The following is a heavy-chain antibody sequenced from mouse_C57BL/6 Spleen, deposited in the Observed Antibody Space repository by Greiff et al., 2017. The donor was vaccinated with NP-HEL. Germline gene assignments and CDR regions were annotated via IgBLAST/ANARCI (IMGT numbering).Heavy chain of an antibody. CDR3: ARSGWAMDY. Sequence: VHVKQSGPELVKPGASVKIPCKASGYTFTDYNMDWVKQSHGKSLEWIGDINPNNGGTNYNQKFKGKATLTVDKSSSTAYMELRSLTSEDTAVYYCARSGWAMDYWGQGTSVTVSS. CDR1: GYTFTDYN. CDR2: INPNNGGT. D-gene: IGHD1-1*02. V-gene: IGHV1-18*01. J-gene: IGHJ4*01.